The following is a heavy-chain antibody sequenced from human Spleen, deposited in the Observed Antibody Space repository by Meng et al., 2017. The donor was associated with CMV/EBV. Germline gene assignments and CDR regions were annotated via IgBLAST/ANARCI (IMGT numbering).Heavy chain of an antibody. V-gene: IGHV4-34*01. J-gene: IGHJ4*02. Sequence: VPLPQGGAGLLKPSETLSLPCAVYGGSFSGYYWSWIRQPPGKGLEWIGEINHSGSTNYNPSLKSRVTISVDTSKNQFSLKLSSVTVADTAVYYCARGTETYYDFWSGYFNWGQGTLVTVSS. CDR3: ARGTETYYDFWSGYFN. CDR1: GGSFSGYY. CDR2: INHSGST. D-gene: IGHD3-3*01.